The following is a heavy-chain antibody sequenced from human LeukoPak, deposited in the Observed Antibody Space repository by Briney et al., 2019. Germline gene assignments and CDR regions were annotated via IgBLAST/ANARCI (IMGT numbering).Heavy chain of an antibody. CDR3: ASLGYGGKSDAFDI. Sequence: KTGGSLRLSCAASGFTFSSYSMNWVRQAPGKGLEWVSSISSSSSYKYYADSVKGRFTISRDNAKNSLYLQMNSLRAEDTAVYYCASLGYGGKSDAFDIWGQGTMVTVSS. CDR1: GFTFSSYS. D-gene: IGHD4-23*01. V-gene: IGHV3-21*01. CDR2: ISSSSSYK. J-gene: IGHJ3*02.